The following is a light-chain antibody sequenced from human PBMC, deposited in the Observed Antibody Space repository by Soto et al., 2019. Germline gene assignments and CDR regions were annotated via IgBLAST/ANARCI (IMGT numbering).Light chain of an antibody. Sequence: QSVLTQPPSASGTPGQGVTISCSGSSSNIGSNHVYWYQQFPGTAPQLLMYRSDQRPSGVPDRFSGSKSGTSASLAISGLRSDDEADYYCSARYDSLSGVVFGGGTKLTVL. CDR3: SARYDSLSGVV. CDR1: SSNIGSNH. J-gene: IGLJ2*01. V-gene: IGLV1-47*01. CDR2: RSD.